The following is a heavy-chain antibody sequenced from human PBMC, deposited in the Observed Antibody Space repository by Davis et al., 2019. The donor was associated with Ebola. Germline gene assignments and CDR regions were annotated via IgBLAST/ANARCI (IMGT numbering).Heavy chain of an antibody. V-gene: IGHV1-8*01. CDR1: GYTFTSYD. CDR2: MNPNSGNT. D-gene: IGHD3-10*01. J-gene: IGHJ4*02. CDR3: ARAPTWSQINYYCFDC. Sequence: ASVKVSCKASGYTFTSYDINWVRQATGQGLEWMGWMNPNSGNTGYAQKFQGRVTMTRNTSISTAYMEVSSLRSEDTAVYYCARAPTWSQINYYCFDCWGQGTLVTVSS.